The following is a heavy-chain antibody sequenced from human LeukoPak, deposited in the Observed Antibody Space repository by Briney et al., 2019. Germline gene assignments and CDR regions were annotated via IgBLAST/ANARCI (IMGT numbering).Heavy chain of an antibody. V-gene: IGHV3-23*01. J-gene: IGHJ3*02. Sequence: PGGSLRLSCAASGFTVSSNYMSWVRQAPGKGLEWVSAISGSGGSTYYADSVKGRFTISRDNSKNTLYLQMNSLRAEDTAVYYCAKDQHDYDIFQTDAFDIWGQGTMVTVSS. CDR2: ISGSGGST. CDR1: GFTVSSNY. CDR3: AKDQHDYDIFQTDAFDI. D-gene: IGHD3-9*01.